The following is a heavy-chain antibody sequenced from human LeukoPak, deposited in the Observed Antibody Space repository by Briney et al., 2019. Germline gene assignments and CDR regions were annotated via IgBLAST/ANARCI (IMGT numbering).Heavy chain of an antibody. Sequence: KPSETLSLTCTVSGGSISSGGYYWSWIRQHPGKGLEWIGYIYYSGSTYYNPSLKSRVTISVDTSKNQFSLKLSFVTAADTAVYYCARDRVAAAGTYDYWGQGTLVTVSS. J-gene: IGHJ4*02. V-gene: IGHV4-31*03. D-gene: IGHD6-13*01. CDR1: GGSISSGGYY. CDR2: IYYSGST. CDR3: ARDRVAAAGTYDY.